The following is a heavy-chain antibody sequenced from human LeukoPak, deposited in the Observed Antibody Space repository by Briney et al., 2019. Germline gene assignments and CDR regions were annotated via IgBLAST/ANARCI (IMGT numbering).Heavy chain of an antibody. J-gene: IGHJ4*02. CDR2: ISYDGSNK. V-gene: IGHV3-30*18. CDR1: GFTFSSYG. CDR3: AKDQGYSSSWLDY. D-gene: IGHD6-13*01. Sequence: PGGSLRLSCAASGFTFSSYGMHWVRQAPGKGLEWVAVISYDGSNKYYADSVKGRFTISRDNSKNTLYLQMNSLRAEDTAVYYCAKDQGYSSSWLDYWGQGTLVTVSS.